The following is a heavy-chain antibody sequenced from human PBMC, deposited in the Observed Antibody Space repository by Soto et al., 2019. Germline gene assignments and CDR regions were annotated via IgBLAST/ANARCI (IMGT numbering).Heavy chain of an antibody. V-gene: IGHV3-74*01. D-gene: IGHD2-8*01. Sequence: GGSLRLSCAASGFTFSNFWMHWVRQDPGKGLVWVSHINSDGSDSTHADSVKGRFTISRDNSDNTLYLRMNSLRVEDTAVYYCARVDLDSNGIGFDIWGQGTMVTVSS. J-gene: IGHJ3*02. CDR3: ARVDLDSNGIGFDI. CDR1: GFTFSNFW. CDR2: INSDGSDS.